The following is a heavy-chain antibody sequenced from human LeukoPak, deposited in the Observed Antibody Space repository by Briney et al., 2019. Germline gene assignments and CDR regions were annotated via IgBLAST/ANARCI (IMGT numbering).Heavy chain of an antibody. D-gene: IGHD5-24*01. V-gene: IGHV4-4*07. Sequence: SETLSPTCTVSGGSITTNYWSWIRQPAGKGREWIGRLYTGGSTNYNPSLKSRVTMAVDTSKSQFSLKLNSVTAADTAVYYCARDRRDGYNSFYYFDYWGQGTLVTVSS. J-gene: IGHJ4*02. CDR1: GGSITTNY. CDR3: ARDRRDGYNSFYYFDY. CDR2: LYTGGST.